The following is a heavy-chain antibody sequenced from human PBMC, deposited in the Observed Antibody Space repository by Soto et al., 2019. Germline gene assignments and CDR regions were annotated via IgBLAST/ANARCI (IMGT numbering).Heavy chain of an antibody. CDR2: ISGSGGST. V-gene: IGHV3-23*01. CDR1: GFTFSSYA. CDR3: AKGDCSGGSCHNPDNYYYYGMDV. D-gene: IGHD2-15*01. J-gene: IGHJ6*02. Sequence: EVQLLESGGGLVQPGGSLRLSCAASGFTFSSYAMSWVRQAPGKGLEWVSAISGSGGSTYYADSVKGRFTISRDNSKNTLYLQINSLRAEDTAVYYCAKGDCSGGSCHNPDNYYYYGMDVWGQGTTDTVSS.